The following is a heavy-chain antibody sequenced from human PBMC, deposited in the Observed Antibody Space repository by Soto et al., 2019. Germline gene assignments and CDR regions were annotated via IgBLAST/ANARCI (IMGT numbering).Heavy chain of an antibody. CDR3: ARGDGSGSYPNARSWFDP. CDR1: GGSISSYY. J-gene: IGHJ5*02. CDR2: IYYSGST. V-gene: IGHV4-59*01. Sequence: PSETLSLTCTVSGGSISSYYWSWIRQPPGKGLEWIGYIYYSGSTNYNPSLKSRVTISVDTSKNQFSLKLSSVTAADTAVYYCARGDGSGSYPNARSWFDPWGQGTLVTVS. D-gene: IGHD3-10*01.